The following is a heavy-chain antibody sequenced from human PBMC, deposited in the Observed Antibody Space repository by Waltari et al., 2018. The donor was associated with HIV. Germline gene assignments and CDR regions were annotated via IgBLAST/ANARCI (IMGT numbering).Heavy chain of an antibody. CDR1: GGSFSGYY. Sequence: QVQLQQWGAGLLKPSETLSLTCAAHGGSFSGYYWSWIRPPPGTGPEWIGEINHSGSTNYNPSLKSRVTISVDTSKNQFSLKLSSVTAADTAVYYCARGRLIRNCSSTSCYQWTYNWFDPWGQGTLVTVSS. J-gene: IGHJ5*02. CDR3: ARGRLIRNCSSTSCYQWTYNWFDP. CDR2: INHSGST. D-gene: IGHD2-2*01. V-gene: IGHV4-34*01.